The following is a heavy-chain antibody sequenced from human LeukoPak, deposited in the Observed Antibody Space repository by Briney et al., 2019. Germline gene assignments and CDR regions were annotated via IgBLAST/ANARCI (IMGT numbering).Heavy chain of an antibody. D-gene: IGHD6-19*01. J-gene: IGHJ4*02. Sequence: SVKGRFTISRDNSKNTLYLQMNSLRAEDTAVYYCARVGGSGWYGDYWGQGTLVTVSS. V-gene: IGHV3-30*07. CDR3: ARVGGSGWYGDY.